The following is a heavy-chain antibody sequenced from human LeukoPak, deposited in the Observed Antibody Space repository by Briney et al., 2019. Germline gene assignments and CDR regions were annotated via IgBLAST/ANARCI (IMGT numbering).Heavy chain of an antibody. CDR3: ARHGNSNYGTGYYYYYGMDV. V-gene: IGHV5-51*01. J-gene: IGHJ6*02. CDR2: IYPGDSDT. Sequence: GESLKISCKGSGYSFTSYWIGWVRQMPGKGLEWMGIIYPGDSDTRYSPSFQGQVTISADKSISTAYLQWSSLKASDTAMYYCARHGNSNYGTGYYYYYGMDVWDQGTTVTVSS. CDR1: GYSFTSYW. D-gene: IGHD4-4*01.